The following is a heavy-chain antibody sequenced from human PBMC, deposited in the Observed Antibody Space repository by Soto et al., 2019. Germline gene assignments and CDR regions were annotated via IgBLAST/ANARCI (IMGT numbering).Heavy chain of an antibody. D-gene: IGHD2-2*01. Sequence: PGGSLRLSCAASGFTFSSYWMSWVRQAPGKGLEWVANIKQDGSEKYYVDSVKGRFTISRDNAKNSLYLQMNSLRAEDTAVYYCARLVEQHYYYYGMDVWGPGTTVTVSS. CDR1: GFTFSSYW. V-gene: IGHV3-7*01. J-gene: IGHJ6*02. CDR3: ARLVEQHYYYYGMDV. CDR2: IKQDGSEK.